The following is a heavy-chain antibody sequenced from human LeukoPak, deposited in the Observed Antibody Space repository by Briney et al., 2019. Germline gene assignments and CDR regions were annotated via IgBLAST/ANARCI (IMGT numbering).Heavy chain of an antibody. J-gene: IGHJ3*02. CDR1: GFTFSSYS. D-gene: IGHD3-22*01. CDR2: INHSGST. CDR3: AREAYYDSSGRFEGAFDI. Sequence: GSLRLSCAASGFTFSSYSMNWVRQAPGKGLEWIGEINHSGSTNYNPSLKSPVTISVDTSKNQFSLKLNSVTAADTAVYYCAREAYYDSSGRFEGAFDIWGQGTMVTVSS. V-gene: IGHV4-34*01.